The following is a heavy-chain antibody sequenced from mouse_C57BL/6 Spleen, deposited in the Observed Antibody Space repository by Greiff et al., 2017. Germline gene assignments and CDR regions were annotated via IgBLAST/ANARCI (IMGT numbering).Heavy chain of an antibody. J-gene: IGHJ1*03. CDR1: GYTFTSYW. D-gene: IGHD4-1*01. Sequence: QVQLKQPGAELVRPGSSVKLSCKASGYTFTSYWMHWVKPRPIQGLEWIGNIDPSDSETHYNQKFKDKATLTVDKSSSTAYMQLSSLTSEDSAVYYCARYWDVGYFDVWGTGTTVTVSS. CDR3: ARYWDVGYFDV. CDR2: IDPSDSET. V-gene: IGHV1-52*01.